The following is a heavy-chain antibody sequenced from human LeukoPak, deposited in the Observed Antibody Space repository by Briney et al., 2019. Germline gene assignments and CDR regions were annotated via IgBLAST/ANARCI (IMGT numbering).Heavy chain of an antibody. CDR3: AKLSVAGTFDYYYGMDV. CDR2: ISGSGGST. CDR1: GFTSSSYA. D-gene: IGHD6-19*01. J-gene: IGHJ6*02. Sequence: PGGSLRLSWAASGFTSSSYAMSWVRQAPGKGLEWVSAISGSGGSTYYADSVKGRFTISRDDSRNTLYLQMNSLRAEDTAVYYCAKLSVAGTFDYYYGMDVWGQGTTVTVSS. V-gene: IGHV3-23*01.